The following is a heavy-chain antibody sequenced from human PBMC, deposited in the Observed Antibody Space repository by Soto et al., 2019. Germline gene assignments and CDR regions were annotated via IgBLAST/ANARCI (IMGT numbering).Heavy chain of an antibody. CDR2: ISGSGGST. Sequence: GSLRLSCAASGFTFSSYAMSWVRQAPGKGLEWVSAISGSGGSTYYADSVKGRFTISRDNSKNTLYLQMNSLRAEDTAVYYCAKTPRECSGGSCYPDAFDIWGQGTMVTVSS. V-gene: IGHV3-23*01. D-gene: IGHD2-15*01. CDR3: AKTPRECSGGSCYPDAFDI. J-gene: IGHJ3*02. CDR1: GFTFSSYA.